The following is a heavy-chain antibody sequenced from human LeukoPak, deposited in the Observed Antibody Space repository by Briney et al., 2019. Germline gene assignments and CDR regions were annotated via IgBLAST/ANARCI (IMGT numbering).Heavy chain of an antibody. Sequence: PSETLSLTCTVSGGSISGSNYYWGWIRQPPGKGLEWIGSIYYSGTTYYNPSLKSRVIISVDTSKNQFSLKLSSVIAADTAVYYCASRAARRNFDYWGQGTLVTVSS. CDR1: GGSISGSNYY. CDR2: IYYSGTT. V-gene: IGHV4-39*01. CDR3: ASRAARRNFDY. D-gene: IGHD6-6*01. J-gene: IGHJ4*02.